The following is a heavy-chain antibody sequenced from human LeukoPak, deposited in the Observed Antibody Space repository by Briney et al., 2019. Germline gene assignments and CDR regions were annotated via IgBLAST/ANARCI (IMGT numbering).Heavy chain of an antibody. CDR1: GYTFTSYG. CDR2: ISAYNGNT. CDR3: ARDPATVGNNWFDP. V-gene: IGHV1-18*01. Sequence: ASVKVSCKASGYTFTSYGISRVRQAPGQGLEWMGWISAYNGNTNYAQKLQGRVTMTTDTSTSTAYMELRSLRSDDTAVYYCARDPATVGNNWFDPWGQGTLVTVSS. J-gene: IGHJ5*02.